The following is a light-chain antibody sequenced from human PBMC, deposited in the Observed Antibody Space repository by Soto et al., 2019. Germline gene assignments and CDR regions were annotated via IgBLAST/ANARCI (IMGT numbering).Light chain of an antibody. Sequence: QSVLTQPPSVSGAPGQRVTISCTGSSSNIGAAYDVHWYLQLPGTAPKLLIYANDNRPSGVPDRFSRSKSGTSASLAITGLQAEDEADYYCQSYDTILSGFYIFGTGTKVAVL. CDR3: QSYDTILSGFYI. CDR1: SSNIGAAYD. V-gene: IGLV1-40*01. CDR2: AND. J-gene: IGLJ1*01.